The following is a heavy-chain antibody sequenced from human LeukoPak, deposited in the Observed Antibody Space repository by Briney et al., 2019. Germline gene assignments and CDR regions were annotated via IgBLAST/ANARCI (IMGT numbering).Heavy chain of an antibody. CDR3: AKSGGIAGFDY. CDR2: IKEDGSEK. D-gene: IGHD1-26*01. CDR1: GFTFSSYW. Sequence: GGSLRLSCAGSGFTFSSYWMSWVRQAPGKGLEWVANIKEDGSEKYYVDSVKGRFTISRDNSKNTLYLQMNSLRAEDTAVYYCAKSGGIAGFDYWGQGTLVTVSS. J-gene: IGHJ4*02. V-gene: IGHV3-7*03.